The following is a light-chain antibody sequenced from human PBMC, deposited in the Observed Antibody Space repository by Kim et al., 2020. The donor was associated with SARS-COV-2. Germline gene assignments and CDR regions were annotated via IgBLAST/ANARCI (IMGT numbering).Light chain of an antibody. CDR1: SSNIGSNY. CDR3: AAWDDSLSGEV. J-gene: IGLJ1*01. V-gene: IGLV1-47*01. Sequence: QSVLTQPPSASGTPGQRVTISCSGSSSNIGSNYVYWYQQLPGTAPKLLIYRNNVRPSGVPDRFSGSKSGTSASLAIRGLRSEDEADYYCAAWDDSLSGEVFGTGTKVTVL. CDR2: RNN.